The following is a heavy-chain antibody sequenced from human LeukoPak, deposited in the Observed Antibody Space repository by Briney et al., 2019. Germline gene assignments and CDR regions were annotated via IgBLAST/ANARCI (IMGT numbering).Heavy chain of an antibody. J-gene: IGHJ4*02. V-gene: IGHV4-4*02. CDR1: GGSISSNNW. D-gene: IGHD5-12*01. CDR2: IYHSGTT. Sequence: SETLSLTCAVSGGSISSNNWWSWVRQPPGKGLEWIGEIYHSGTTNYNPTLKSRVTISVDKSKNQLSLRLNSVTAADTAVYYCARDLGTVAASYWGQGALVTVSS. CDR3: ARDLGTVAASY.